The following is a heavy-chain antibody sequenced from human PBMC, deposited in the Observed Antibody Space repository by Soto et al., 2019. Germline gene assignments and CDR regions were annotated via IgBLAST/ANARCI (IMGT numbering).Heavy chain of an antibody. Sequence: QAGGSLRLSCAASGFTFSSYSMNWVRQAPGKGLEWVSYISSISSTIYYADSVKGRFTISTDNAKNSLYLQMNSLRDEDSAVYYCAFSYYDSSGYPDAFDIWGQGTMVTVSS. J-gene: IGHJ3*02. D-gene: IGHD3-22*01. CDR1: GFTFSSYS. V-gene: IGHV3-48*02. CDR2: ISSISSTI. CDR3: AFSYYDSSGYPDAFDI.